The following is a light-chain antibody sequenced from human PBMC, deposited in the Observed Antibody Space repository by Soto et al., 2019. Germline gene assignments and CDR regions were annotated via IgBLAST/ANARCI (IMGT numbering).Light chain of an antibody. CDR2: YAS. CDR3: QHYSNWPPT. J-gene: IGKJ3*01. CDR1: DNVHRN. V-gene: IGKV3-15*01. Sequence: EMVMTQSPATLSVSPGERVTLSCRASDNVHRNLAWYQQKPGQGPSLLIYYASIRATGVPDRFTGSGSGTEFTLTISSLQSEDFVVYHCQHYSNWPPTFGPGTKVEIK.